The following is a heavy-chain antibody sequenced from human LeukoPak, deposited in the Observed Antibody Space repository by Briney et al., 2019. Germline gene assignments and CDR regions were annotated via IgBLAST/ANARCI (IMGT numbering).Heavy chain of an antibody. Sequence: GGSLRVSCAASGFTFSSYSMNGVRQVPGQGVEWVSRISLEGDKRYVKSLKGRFTVSRDIGANTVFLDIKNLRVEDTSMYHCVRVLKVMGSGWYADAFDMWGQGTMVTVSS. J-gene: IGHJ3*02. V-gene: IGHV3-7*01. D-gene: IGHD6-13*01. CDR3: VRVLKVMGSGWYADAFDM. CDR1: GFTFSSYS. CDR2: ISLEGDK.